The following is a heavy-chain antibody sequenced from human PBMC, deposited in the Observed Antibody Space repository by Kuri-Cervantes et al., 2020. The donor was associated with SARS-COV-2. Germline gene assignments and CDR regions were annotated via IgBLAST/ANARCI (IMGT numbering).Heavy chain of an antibody. Sequence: GESLKISCAASGFTFDDYAMHWVRQAPGKGLEWVSLISWDGGSTYYADSVKGRFTISRDNSKNSLYLQMNSLRAEDTALYYCAKDYSGSWYYFDYWGRGTLVTVSS. CDR2: ISWDGGST. CDR1: GFTFDDYA. D-gene: IGHD6-13*01. J-gene: IGHJ4*02. V-gene: IGHV3-43D*03. CDR3: AKDYSGSWYYFDY.